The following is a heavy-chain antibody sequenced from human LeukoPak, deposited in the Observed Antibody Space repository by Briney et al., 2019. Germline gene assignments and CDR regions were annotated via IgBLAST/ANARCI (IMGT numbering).Heavy chain of an antibody. CDR2: IVVGSGNT. CDR3: AADYVVVPAAKVYYYGMDV. Sequence: SVKVSSKASGFTFTSSAVQWVRQARGQRLEWIGWIVVGSGNTNYAQKFQERVTITRDMSTSTAYMELSSLRSEDTAVYYCAADYVVVPAAKVYYYGMDVWGQGTTVTVSS. CDR1: GFTFTSSA. J-gene: IGHJ6*02. D-gene: IGHD2-2*01. V-gene: IGHV1-58*01.